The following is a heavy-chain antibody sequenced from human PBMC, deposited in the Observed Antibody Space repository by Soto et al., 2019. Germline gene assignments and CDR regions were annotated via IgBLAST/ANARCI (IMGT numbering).Heavy chain of an antibody. Sequence: QVQLVESGRGLVKPGGSLRLSCAASGFTFSDYSMSWIRQAPGKGLEWVSYISSSGGTIYYADSVKGRFTISRDNPKNSLHLQMNSLRAEDTAVYYCARVGYEHGFDNWGQGTLVTVSS. D-gene: IGHD2-2*01. CDR2: ISSSGGTI. J-gene: IGHJ4*02. CDR3: ARVGYEHGFDN. CDR1: GFTFSDYS. V-gene: IGHV3-11*01.